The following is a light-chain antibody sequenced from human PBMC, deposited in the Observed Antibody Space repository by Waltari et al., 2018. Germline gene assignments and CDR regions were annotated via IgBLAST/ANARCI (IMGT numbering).Light chain of an antibody. CDR2: EAT. Sequence: QSALTQPPSASGSPGQSVTISCAGTSSDVGSYNYVSWYQQLPGKAPKLIIYEATTRPSGVPDRFSGSKSGNPASLTISGLQAEDETDYYCSSYAGGNSWVFGGGTKLTVL. CDR3: SSYAGGNSWV. V-gene: IGLV2-8*01. CDR1: SSDVGSYNY. J-gene: IGLJ3*02.